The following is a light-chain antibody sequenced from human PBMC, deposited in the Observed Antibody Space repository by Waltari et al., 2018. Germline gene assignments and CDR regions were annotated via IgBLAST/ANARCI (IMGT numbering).Light chain of an antibody. CDR3: SSYTTGSTRYV. Sequence: QSALTQPASVSGSPGQSITISCTGTSSDIGAYNFVSWYQKHPGKAPKVMIYDVNKRPSAVSSRFSGSKSGNTASLTISGLQAEDEADYYCSSYTTGSTRYVFGSGTKVTVL. CDR2: DVN. CDR1: SSDIGAYNF. V-gene: IGLV2-14*03. J-gene: IGLJ1*01.